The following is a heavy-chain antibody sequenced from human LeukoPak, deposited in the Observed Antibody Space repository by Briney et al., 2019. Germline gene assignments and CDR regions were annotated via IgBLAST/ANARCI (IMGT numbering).Heavy chain of an antibody. CDR2: INPNSGGT. Sequence: ASVKVSCKASGYTFTSYGISWVRQAPGQGPEWMGWINPNSGGTNYAQKFQGRVTMTRDTSISTVYMELSRLRSDDTAIYYCARQAYCGGDCYYYYMDVWGKGTTVTVSS. CDR1: GYTFTSYG. CDR3: ARQAYCGGDCYYYYMDV. J-gene: IGHJ6*03. D-gene: IGHD2-21*01. V-gene: IGHV1-2*02.